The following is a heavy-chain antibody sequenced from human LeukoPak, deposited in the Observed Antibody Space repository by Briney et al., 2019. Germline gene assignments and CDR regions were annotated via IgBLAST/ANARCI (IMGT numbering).Heavy chain of an antibody. CDR3: ATDRYGDYGPRVDYYYGMDV. D-gene: IGHD4-17*01. J-gene: IGHJ6*02. Sequence: ASVKVSCKVSGYTLTELSMHWVRQAPGKGLEWMGGFDPEDGETIYAQKFQGRVTMTEDTSTDTAYMELSSLRSEDTAVYYCATDRYGDYGPRVDYYYGMDVWGQGTTVTVSS. CDR1: GYTLTELS. V-gene: IGHV1-24*01. CDR2: FDPEDGET.